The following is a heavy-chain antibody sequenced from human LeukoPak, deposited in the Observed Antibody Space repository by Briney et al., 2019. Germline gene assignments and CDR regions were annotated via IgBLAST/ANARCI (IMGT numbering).Heavy chain of an antibody. CDR3: ARATSYYDILTGYYNVWFDP. CDR2: MNPNSGNT. Sequence: ASVKVSCKASGYTFTSYDINWVRQATGQGLEWMGWMNPNSGNTGYAQKFQGRVTITADKSTSTAYMELSSLRSEDTAVYYCARATSYYDILTGYYNVWFDPWGQGTLVTVSS. J-gene: IGHJ5*02. V-gene: IGHV1-8*01. D-gene: IGHD3-9*01. CDR1: GYTFTSYD.